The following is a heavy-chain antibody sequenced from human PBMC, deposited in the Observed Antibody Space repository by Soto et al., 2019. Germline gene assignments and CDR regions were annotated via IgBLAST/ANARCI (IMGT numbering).Heavy chain of an antibody. J-gene: IGHJ4*02. CDR1: GFTFSGSV. V-gene: IGHV3-73*01. CDR3: SAPEYCSGTSCLGY. Sequence: PGGSLRLSCAAFGFTFSGSVMHWVRQASGKGLEWVGRIRSKANNYATAYAASVKGRFIISRDDSQNTAFLQMSSLKTEDTAVYYCSAPEYCSGTSCLGYWGQGTLVTVSS. CDR2: IRSKANNYAT. D-gene: IGHD2-2*01.